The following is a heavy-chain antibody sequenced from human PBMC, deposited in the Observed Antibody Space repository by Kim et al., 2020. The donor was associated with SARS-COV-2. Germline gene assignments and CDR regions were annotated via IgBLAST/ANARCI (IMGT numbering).Heavy chain of an antibody. V-gene: IGHV3-74*01. J-gene: IGHJ4*02. Sequence: TRYGDSMKGPYTISRDNAKNTLYLEMVSLTAEDTAVYYCEALLRTGRSIDYWGQGTLVTV. CDR2: T. D-gene: IGHD2-8*02. CDR3: EALLRTGRSIDY.